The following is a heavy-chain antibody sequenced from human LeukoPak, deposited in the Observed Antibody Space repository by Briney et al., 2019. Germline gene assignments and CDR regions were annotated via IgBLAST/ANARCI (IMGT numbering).Heavy chain of an antibody. CDR3: AKIRNSCLYRESFDI. J-gene: IGHJ3*02. CDR2: ISYDGSNK. D-gene: IGHD3-16*01. V-gene: IGHV3-30*18. CDR1: GFTFSSYG. Sequence: GGSLRLSCAASGFTFSSYGMHWVRQAPGKGLEWVAVISYDGSNKYYADSVKGRFTISRDNSKNTLYLQMNSLRAEDTAVYYCAKIRNSCLYRESFDILGQGTMVTVSS.